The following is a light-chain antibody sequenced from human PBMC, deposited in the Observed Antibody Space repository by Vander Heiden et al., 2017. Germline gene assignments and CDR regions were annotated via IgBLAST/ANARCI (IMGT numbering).Light chain of an antibody. Sequence: EIVMTQSPATLSVSPGERATLSCRASQSVSSNLAGYQQKPGQAPRLLIYGASTRATGIPARFSGSGSGTEFTLTISSLQSEDFAVYYCQQYNNWPPGRTFGQGTKLEIK. V-gene: IGKV3-15*01. CDR3: QQYNNWPPGRT. CDR2: GAS. CDR1: QSVSSN. J-gene: IGKJ2*01.